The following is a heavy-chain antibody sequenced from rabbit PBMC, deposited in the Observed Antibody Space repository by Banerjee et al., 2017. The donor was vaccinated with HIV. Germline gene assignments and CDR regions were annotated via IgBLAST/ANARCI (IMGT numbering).Heavy chain of an antibody. Sequence: QEQLVESGGGLVQPEGSLTLTCKASGFTLSSSDYMCWVRQAPGKGLEWIGCIVAGSSGTTYYASWAKGRFTISKTSSTTVTLQMTSLTAADTATYFCARQPNGNSRGYYPYYGMDLWGPGTLVTVS. J-gene: IGHJ6*01. CDR1: GFTLSSSDY. V-gene: IGHV1S45*01. CDR2: IVAGSSGTT. D-gene: IGHD1-1*01. CDR3: ARQPNGNSRGYYPYYGMDL.